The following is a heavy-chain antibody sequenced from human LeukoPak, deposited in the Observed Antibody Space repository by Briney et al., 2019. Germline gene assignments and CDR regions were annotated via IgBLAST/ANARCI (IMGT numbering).Heavy chain of an antibody. CDR3: ARDVDGSGSFYYYGMDV. J-gene: IGHJ6*02. CDR2: INPNSGGT. D-gene: IGHD3-10*01. CDR1: GYTFTGYY. V-gene: IGHV1-2*04. Sequence: ASVKVSCKASGYTFTGYYMHWVRQAPGQGLEWMGWINPNSGGTNYAQGWVTMTRDTSISTAYMELSRLRSDDTAVYYCARDVDGSGSFYYYGMDVWGQGTTVTVSS.